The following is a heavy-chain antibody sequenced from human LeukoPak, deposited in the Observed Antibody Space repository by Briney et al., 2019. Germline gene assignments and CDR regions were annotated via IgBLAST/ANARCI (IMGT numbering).Heavy chain of an antibody. Sequence: ASVKVSCKASGYTFTSYYMHWVRQAPGQGLEWMGIINPSGGSTNYAQKLQGRVTMTTDTSTSTAYMELRSLRSDDTAVYYCARGRSGSYYYYGMDVWGQGTTVTVSS. J-gene: IGHJ6*02. CDR1: GYTFTSYY. CDR3: ARGRSGSYYYYGMDV. V-gene: IGHV1-46*01. D-gene: IGHD1-26*01. CDR2: INPSGGST.